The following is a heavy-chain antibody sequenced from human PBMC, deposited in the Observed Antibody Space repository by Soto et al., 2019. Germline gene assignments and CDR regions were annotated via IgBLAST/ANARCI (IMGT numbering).Heavy chain of an antibody. CDR2: IYPGDSDT. Sequence: PGESLKIFCKGSGYRFTSSWIGWVRQMPGKDLEWMGIIYPGDSDTRYSPSFQGQVTISADKSVSTAYLQWSSLKASDTAMYYCARLVYSSYYYYGMDVWGQGTTVTVSS. J-gene: IGHJ6*02. CDR1: GYRFTSSW. V-gene: IGHV5-51*01. D-gene: IGHD6-13*01. CDR3: ARLVYSSYYYYGMDV.